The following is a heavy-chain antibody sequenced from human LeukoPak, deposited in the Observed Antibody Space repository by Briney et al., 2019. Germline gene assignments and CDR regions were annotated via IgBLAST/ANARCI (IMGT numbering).Heavy chain of an antibody. J-gene: IGHJ4*02. D-gene: IGHD5-18*01. CDR2: INHSGST. CDR3: ARVGVLDAAMPIYYFDY. CDR1: GGSVSGYY. V-gene: IGHV4-34*01. Sequence: SETLSLTCGVYGGSVSGYYWNWIRQPPGKGLEWIGEINHSGSTSYNPSLKSRVTISLDTSKNQFSLKLRSVTAADTAVYYCARVGVLDAAMPIYYFDYWGQGTLVTVSS.